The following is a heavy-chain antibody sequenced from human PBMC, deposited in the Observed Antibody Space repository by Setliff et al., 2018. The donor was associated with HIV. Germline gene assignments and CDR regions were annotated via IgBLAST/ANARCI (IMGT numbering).Heavy chain of an antibody. CDR2: IYYSGST. Sequence: SETLSLTCTVSDGSFSSDYWTWIRQTPGKGLEWIGYIYYSGSTKYNPSLTSRVTISVDTSKNHFSLKLTSVTAPDAAVYYCARAEMATIVAFDIWGQGTMVTVSS. J-gene: IGHJ3*02. CDR1: DGSFSSDY. CDR3: ARAEMATIVAFDI. D-gene: IGHD5-12*01. V-gene: IGHV4-59*01.